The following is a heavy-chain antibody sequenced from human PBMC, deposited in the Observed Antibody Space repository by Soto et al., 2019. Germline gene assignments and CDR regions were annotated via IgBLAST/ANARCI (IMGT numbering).Heavy chain of an antibody. CDR2: INPNSGGT. V-gene: IGHV1-2*04. CDR1: GYTFTGYY. Sequence: ASVKVSCKASGYTFTGYYMHWVRQAPGQGLEWMGWINPNSGGTNYAQKFQGWVTMTRDTSISTAYMELSRLRSDDTAVYYCARDRPTSLNAFDIWGQGTMVTVSS. D-gene: IGHD3-16*01. CDR3: ARDRPTSLNAFDI. J-gene: IGHJ3*02.